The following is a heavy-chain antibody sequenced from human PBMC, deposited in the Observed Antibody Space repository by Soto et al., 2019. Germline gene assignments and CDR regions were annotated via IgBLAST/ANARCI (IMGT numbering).Heavy chain of an antibody. J-gene: IGHJ3*02. CDR2: ISAYNGNT. CDR3: AREKSPYDIVSHAQRNDAFDI. V-gene: IGHV1-18*01. Sequence: ASVKVSCAASGYTFTSYGISWVRQAPGQGREWMGWISAYNGNTNYAQKLQGRVTMTTDTSTSTADMELRSLRSDDTAVYDCAREKSPYDIVSHAQRNDAFDIWGQGTMVTGSS. D-gene: IGHD3-9*01. CDR1: GYTFTSYG.